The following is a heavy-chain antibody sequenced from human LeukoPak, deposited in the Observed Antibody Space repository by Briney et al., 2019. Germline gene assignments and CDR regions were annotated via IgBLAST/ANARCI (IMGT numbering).Heavy chain of an antibody. Sequence: GGSLRLSCAASGFTVSNTYMSWVRQAPGQGLEWVSVIYSGGRAYYADSVKDRFAISSDASKTTLYLQMNRLRAEDTAVYYCASPASSGEHGSCFFAYWGQGTLVTVSS. D-gene: IGHD3-10*01. CDR1: GFTVSNTY. CDR3: ASPASSGEHGSCFFAY. CDR2: IYSGGRA. V-gene: IGHV3-66*01. J-gene: IGHJ4*03.